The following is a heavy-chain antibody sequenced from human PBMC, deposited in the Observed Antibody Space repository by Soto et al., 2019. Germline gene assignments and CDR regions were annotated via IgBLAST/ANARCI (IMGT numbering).Heavy chain of an antibody. CDR3: ARLGVSSSIGWFDP. CDR2: IYYSGST. Sequence: QLQLQESGPGLVKPSETLSLTCTVSGGSISSSSYYWGWIRQPPGKGLEWIGSIYYSGSTYYNPSLKSRVTISVYTSKNQFSLKLSSVTAADTAVYYCARLGVSSSIGWFDPWGQGTLVTVSS. J-gene: IGHJ5*02. CDR1: GGSISSSSYY. D-gene: IGHD6-6*01. V-gene: IGHV4-39*01.